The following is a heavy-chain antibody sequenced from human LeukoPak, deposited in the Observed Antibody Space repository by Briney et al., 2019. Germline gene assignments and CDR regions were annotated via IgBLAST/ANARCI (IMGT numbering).Heavy chain of an antibody. CDR1: GFTFSSYS. CDR2: ISSSSSYI. V-gene: IGHV3-21*01. D-gene: IGHD2-21*01. CDR3: ARGIDGPGAFDI. J-gene: IGHJ3*02. Sequence: GGSLRLSRSASGFTFSSYSMNWVRQAPGKGLEWVSSISSSSSYIYYADSVKGRFTISRANAKNSLYLQMKRLRAADTAVYYCARGIDGPGAFDIWGQGTMVTVSS.